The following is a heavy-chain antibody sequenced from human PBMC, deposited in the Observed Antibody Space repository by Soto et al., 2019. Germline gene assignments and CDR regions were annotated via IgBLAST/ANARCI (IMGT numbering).Heavy chain of an antibody. CDR2: ITGSGSRT. Sequence: GGSLRLSCEASGFTFSNYAMSWVRRAPGKGLEWVSEITGSGSRTFYADSVKGRFTISRDNSKNTLFLHMNSLRAGDTAVYYCAKDRFSGECSSPLDFWGQGTLVTVSS. V-gene: IGHV3-23*01. D-gene: IGHD2-21*01. CDR3: AKDRFSGECSSPLDF. CDR1: GFTFSNYA. J-gene: IGHJ4*02.